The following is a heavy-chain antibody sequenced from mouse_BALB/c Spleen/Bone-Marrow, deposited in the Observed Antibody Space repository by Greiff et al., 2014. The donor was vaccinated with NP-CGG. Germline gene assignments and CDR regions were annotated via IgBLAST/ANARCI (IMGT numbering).Heavy chain of an antibody. CDR2: IDPANGNT. CDR3: ARYYYGSSYFDY. V-gene: IGHV14-3*02. J-gene: IGHJ2*01. D-gene: IGHD1-1*01. CDR1: GFNIKDTY. Sequence: EVKLMESGAELVKPGASVKLSCTASGFNIKDTYMHWVKQRPEQGLEWIGRIDPANGNTKYDPKFQGKATITADTSSNTAYLQLSILTSEDTAVYYCARYYYGSSYFDYWGQGTTHTVSS.